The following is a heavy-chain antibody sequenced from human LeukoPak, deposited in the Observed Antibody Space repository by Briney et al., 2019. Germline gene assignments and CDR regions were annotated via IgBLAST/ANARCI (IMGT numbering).Heavy chain of an antibody. D-gene: IGHD3-22*01. J-gene: IGHJ5*02. CDR3: AKAVVVVITTAWFDP. Sequence: GSLRLSCAASGFTFSSYAMSWVRQAPGKGLEWVSAISGSGGSTYYADSVKGRFTISRDNSKNTLYLQMNSLRAEDTAVYYCAKAVVVVITTAWFDPWGQGTLVTVSS. CDR2: ISGSGGST. CDR1: GFTFSSYA. V-gene: IGHV3-23*01.